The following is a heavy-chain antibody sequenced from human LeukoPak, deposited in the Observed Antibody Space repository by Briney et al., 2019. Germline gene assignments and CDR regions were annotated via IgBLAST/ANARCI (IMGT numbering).Heavy chain of an antibody. CDR3: AKSPREGYCSSTSCPKYFQH. V-gene: IGHV3-7*03. D-gene: IGHD2-2*01. CDR2: IKQDGGER. Sequence: GGSLRLSCAASGFSFSRYWMSWVRQAPGKGLEWVANIKQDGGERYYVDSVKGRFTISRDNAKNSLYLQMNSLRAEDTALYYCAKSPREGYCSSTSCPKYFQHWGQGTLVTVSS. CDR1: GFSFSRYW. J-gene: IGHJ1*01.